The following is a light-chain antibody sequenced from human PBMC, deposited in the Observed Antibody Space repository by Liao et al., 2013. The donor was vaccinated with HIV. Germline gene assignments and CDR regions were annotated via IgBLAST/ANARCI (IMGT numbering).Light chain of an antibody. CDR3: QVWDSSSDHRV. Sequence: SYELTQPPSVSVAPGKTATISCGANNLGMKSVHWYQHKPGQAPVLVIHYDNDRPSGIPERFSGSNSGNTATLTISRVEAGDEADYYCQVWDSSSDHRVFGGGTKLTVL. V-gene: IGLV3-21*04. CDR2: YDN. CDR1: NLGMKS. J-gene: IGLJ3*02.